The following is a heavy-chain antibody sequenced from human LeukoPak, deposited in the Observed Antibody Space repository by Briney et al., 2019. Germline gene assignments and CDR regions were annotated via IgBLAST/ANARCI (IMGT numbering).Heavy chain of an antibody. CDR2: ISGSGGST. D-gene: IGHD4-17*01. V-gene: IGHV3-23*01. Sequence: GGSLRLSCAASGFTFSSYAMSWVRQAPGKGLEWVSAISGSGGSTYYADSVKGRFTISRDNSKNTLYLQMSSLRVEDTAVYYCAKGGFGDLVDYWGQGTLVTVSS. CDR3: AKGGFGDLVDY. CDR1: GFTFSSYA. J-gene: IGHJ4*02.